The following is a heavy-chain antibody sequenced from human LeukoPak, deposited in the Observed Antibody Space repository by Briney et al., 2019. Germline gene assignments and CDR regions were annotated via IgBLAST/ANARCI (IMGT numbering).Heavy chain of an antibody. D-gene: IGHD3-22*01. CDR2: IYTSGST. Sequence: SETLSLTCTVSGGSISSYYWSWLRQPAGKGLEWIGRIYTSGSTNYNPSLKSRVTMSVDTSKNQFSLKLSSVTAADTAVYYCARDLHYYDSSGEKSPDDAFDIWGQGTMVTVSS. J-gene: IGHJ3*02. CDR3: ARDLHYYDSSGEKSPDDAFDI. V-gene: IGHV4-4*07. CDR1: GGSISSYY.